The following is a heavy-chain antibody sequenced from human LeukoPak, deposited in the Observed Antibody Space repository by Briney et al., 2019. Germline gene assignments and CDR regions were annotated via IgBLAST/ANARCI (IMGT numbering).Heavy chain of an antibody. J-gene: IGHJ4*02. CDR3: GTQIGVVPAPAAIAY. Sequence: GGSLRLSCAASGFTFSSYEMNWVRQAPGKGLEWIAYISAAGSTIYYADSVRGRFTISRDNARNSLYLQVSSLRAEDTAVYYCGTQIGVVPAPAAIAYWGQGTLVTVSA. V-gene: IGHV3-48*03. CDR2: ISAAGSTI. D-gene: IGHD2-2*01. CDR1: GFTFSSYE.